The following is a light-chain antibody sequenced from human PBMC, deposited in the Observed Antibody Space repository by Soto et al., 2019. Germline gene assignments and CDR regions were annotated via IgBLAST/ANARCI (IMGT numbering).Light chain of an antibody. CDR1: QGISSY. J-gene: IGKJ4*01. CDR2: AAS. CDR3: QQYYSYPRLT. V-gene: IGKV1-8*01. Sequence: AIRMTQSPSSFSASTGDRVTITCRASQGISSYLAWYQQKPGKAPKLLIYAASTLQSGVPSRLIDSGSVTDFTLSISCLQSEDCATYYCQQYYSYPRLTFRGGTKVEIK.